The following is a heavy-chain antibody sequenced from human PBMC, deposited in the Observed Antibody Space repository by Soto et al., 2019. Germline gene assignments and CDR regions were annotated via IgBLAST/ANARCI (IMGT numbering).Heavy chain of an antibody. CDR2: INHSGST. CDR3: ARAKFESTGWHQFDI. J-gene: IGHJ4*02. CDR1: GGSFSGYY. Sequence: SDTLPLTCAVYGGSFSGYYWSWIRQPPGKGLEWIGEINHSGSTNYNPSLKSRVTISVDTSKNQISLALTSVTAADTAVYYCARAKFESTGWHQFDIWGQGTLVTVSS. D-gene: IGHD7-27*01. V-gene: IGHV4-34*01.